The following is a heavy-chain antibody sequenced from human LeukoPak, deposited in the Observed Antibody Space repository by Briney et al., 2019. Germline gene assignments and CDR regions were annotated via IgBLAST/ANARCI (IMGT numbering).Heavy chain of an antibody. CDR2: ISHSGYTT. D-gene: IGHD3-10*01. CDR3: ATSGLTTPGFDY. Sequence: PGGSLRLSCASSGFILSSSGINWIRQAPGKGLEWVSFISHSGYTTKYADSVKGRFTISRDNAENSLHPQMDSLTAEDTAVYYCATSGLTTPGFDYWGQGTLVTVSS. V-gene: IGHV3-48*01. J-gene: IGHJ4*02. CDR1: GFILSSSG.